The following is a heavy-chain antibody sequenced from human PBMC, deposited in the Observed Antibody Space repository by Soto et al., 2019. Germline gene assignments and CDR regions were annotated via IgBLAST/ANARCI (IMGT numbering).Heavy chain of an antibody. CDR1: AFTFSSYA. CDR3: AKASVSSYYFDY. CDR2: ISGSGGST. J-gene: IGHJ4*02. D-gene: IGHD2-8*01. Sequence: SLRLSCAASAFTFSSYAMSWVRQAPGKGLEWVSAISGSGGSTYYADSVKGRFTISRDNSKNTLYLQMNSLRAGVTAVYYCAKASVSSYYFDYWGQGTLVTV. V-gene: IGHV3-23*01.